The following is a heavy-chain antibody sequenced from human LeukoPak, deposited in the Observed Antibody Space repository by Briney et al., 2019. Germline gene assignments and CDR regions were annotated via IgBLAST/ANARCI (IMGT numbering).Heavy chain of an antibody. CDR1: GYTFTSYY. CDR3: ARDSRAIAVAPRDFDY. V-gene: IGHV1-18*04. J-gene: IGHJ4*02. Sequence: ASVKVSCKASGYTFTSYYTHWVRQAPGQGLEWMGWISAYNGNTNYAQKLQGRVTMTTDTSTSTAYMELRSLRSDDTAVYYCARDSRAIAVAPRDFDYWGQGTLVTVSS. CDR2: ISAYNGNT. D-gene: IGHD6-19*01.